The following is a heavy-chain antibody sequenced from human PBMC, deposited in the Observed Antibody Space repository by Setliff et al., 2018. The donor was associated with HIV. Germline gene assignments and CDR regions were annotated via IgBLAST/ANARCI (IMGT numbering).Heavy chain of an antibody. CDR1: GGSISNSRYY. CDR3: ASRVYYYDSSGYLREEGFDP. J-gene: IGHJ5*02. CDR2: IYYRGST. D-gene: IGHD3-22*01. V-gene: IGHV4-39*01. Sequence: LTCTVSGGSISNSRYYWSWIRQPPGKGLEWIGSIYYRGSTYYNPSLKSRVTISVDTSKNQFSLKLSSVTAADAAVYYCASRVYYYDSSGYLREEGFDPWGQGTLVTVSS.